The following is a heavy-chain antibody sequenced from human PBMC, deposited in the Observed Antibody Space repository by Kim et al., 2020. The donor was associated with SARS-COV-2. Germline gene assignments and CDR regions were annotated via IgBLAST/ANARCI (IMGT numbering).Heavy chain of an antibody. J-gene: IGHJ4*02. CDR1: GGSISSSSYY. CDR2: IYYSGST. V-gene: IGHV4-39*07. CDR3: ARGGYYDSSGYYLDY. Sequence: SETLSLTCTVSGGSISSSSYYWGWIRQPPGKGLEWIGSIYYSGSTYYNPSLKSRVTISVDTSKNQFSLKLSSVTAADTAVYYCARGGYYDSSGYYLDYWGQGTLVTVSS. D-gene: IGHD3-22*01.